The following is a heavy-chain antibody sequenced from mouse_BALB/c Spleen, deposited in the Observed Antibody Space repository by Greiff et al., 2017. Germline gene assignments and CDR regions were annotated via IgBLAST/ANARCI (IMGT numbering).Heavy chain of an antibody. CDR2: INPGSGGT. V-gene: IGHV1-54*01. CDR1: GYAFTNYL. J-gene: IGHJ2*01. Sequence: QVQLQQSGAELVRPGTSVKVSCKASGYAFTNYLIEWVKQRPGQGLEWIGVINPGSGGTNYNEKFKGKATLTADKSSSTAYMQLSSLTSDDSAVYFCARSANWDVGNYWGQGTTLTVSS. D-gene: IGHD4-1*01. CDR3: ARSANWDVGNY.